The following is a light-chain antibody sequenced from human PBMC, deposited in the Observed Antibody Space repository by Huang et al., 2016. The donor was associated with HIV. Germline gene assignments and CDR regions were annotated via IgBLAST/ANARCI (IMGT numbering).Light chain of an antibody. CDR2: GAS. Sequence: EIVLTQSPGTLSLSPGERATRSCRASQTITSSYLAWSQMTPGQAPRLLIYGASGRATGSPDRFSGSGAGTDFTLTITRVEPEDFAVYYCQQYGESSPVTFGGGTKVEIK. CDR1: QTITSSY. J-gene: IGKJ4*01. V-gene: IGKV3-20*01. CDR3: QQYGESSPVT.